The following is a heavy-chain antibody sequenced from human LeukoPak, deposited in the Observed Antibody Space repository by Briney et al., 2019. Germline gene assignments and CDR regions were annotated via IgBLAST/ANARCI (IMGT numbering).Heavy chain of an antibody. J-gene: IGHJ6*02. CDR3: AIHSPANYYYYGMYV. V-gene: IGHV4-61*05. CDR1: LGSIFITSSY. CDR2: IYYSGST. Sequence: PSETLSLTCTVSLGSIFITSSYWSWIRQPPGKGLEWIGNIYYSGSTNYNPSLQSRVTISVDMSKNQFSLKLSSVTAADTAEYYCAIHSPANYYYYGMYVWGQGTTVTVSS.